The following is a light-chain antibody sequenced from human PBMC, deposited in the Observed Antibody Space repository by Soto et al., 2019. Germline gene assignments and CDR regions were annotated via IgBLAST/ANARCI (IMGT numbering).Light chain of an antibody. V-gene: IGKV3D-20*02. CDR2: DAS. Sequence: ESVLTQSPGTLSLSPGERAPLPCRASQSVSSNYLAWYQQKPGQAPRLLIYDASNRATGIPARFSGSGSGTDFTLTISSLEPEDFAIYYCQQRSDWPLTFGGGTKVDIK. CDR3: QQRSDWPLT. J-gene: IGKJ4*01. CDR1: QSVSSNY.